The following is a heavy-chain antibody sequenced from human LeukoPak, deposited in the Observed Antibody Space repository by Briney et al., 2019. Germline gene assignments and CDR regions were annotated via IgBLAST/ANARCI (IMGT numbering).Heavy chain of an antibody. Sequence: ASVKVSCKGSGYTFTNYDINWVRQATGQGLEWMGWMNPNSGNTGYAQKFQGRVTMTRNTSISTAYMELSSLRSEDTAVYYCARGSTPSYYGSGSYFDYWGQGTLVTVSS. CDR2: MNPNSGNT. J-gene: IGHJ4*02. D-gene: IGHD3-10*01. CDR3: ARGSTPSYYGSGSYFDY. V-gene: IGHV1-8*01. CDR1: GYTFTNYD.